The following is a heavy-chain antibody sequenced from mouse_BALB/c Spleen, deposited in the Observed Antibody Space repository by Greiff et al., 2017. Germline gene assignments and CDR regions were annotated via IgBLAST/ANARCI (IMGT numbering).Heavy chain of an antibody. Sequence: QVQLKESGAELVRPGSSVKISCKASGYAFSSYWMNWVKQRPGQGLEWIGQIYPGDGDTNYNGKFKGKATLTADKSSSTAYMQLSSLTSEDSAVYFCARGGTTAHAMDYWGQGTSVTVSS. CDR2: IYPGDGDT. J-gene: IGHJ4*01. CDR3: ARGGTTAHAMDY. CDR1: GYAFSSYW. D-gene: IGHD1-2*01. V-gene: IGHV1-80*01.